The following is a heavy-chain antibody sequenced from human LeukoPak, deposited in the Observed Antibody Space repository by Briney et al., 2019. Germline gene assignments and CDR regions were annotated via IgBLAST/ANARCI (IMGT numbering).Heavy chain of an antibody. V-gene: IGHV3-74*01. D-gene: IGHD6-13*01. CDR3: ARDLMGIAYRGAFYY. Sequence: PGGSLRLSCAASGFTFSNYWMHWVRQVPGKGLVCVSRINIDGTSTSYADSVKGRFTISRDDAKNALYLQMNSLRAEDTAVYYCARDLMGIAYRGAFYYWGQGTLVTVSS. CDR1: GFTFSNYW. CDR2: INIDGTST. J-gene: IGHJ4*02.